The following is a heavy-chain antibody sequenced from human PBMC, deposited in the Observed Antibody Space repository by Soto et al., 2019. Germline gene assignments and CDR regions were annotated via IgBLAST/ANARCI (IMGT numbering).Heavy chain of an antibody. CDR3: ARPFGPYSNSPNWFDP. CDR2: IYYSGST. CDR1: GGSISSSSYY. J-gene: IGHJ5*02. V-gene: IGHV4-39*01. D-gene: IGHD4-4*01. Sequence: PSDTLSLTCTVSGGSISSSSYYWGWIRQPPGKGLEWIGSIYYSGSTYYNPSLKSRVTISVDTSKNQFSLKLSSVTAADTAVYYCARPFGPYSNSPNWFDPWGQGTLVTVSS.